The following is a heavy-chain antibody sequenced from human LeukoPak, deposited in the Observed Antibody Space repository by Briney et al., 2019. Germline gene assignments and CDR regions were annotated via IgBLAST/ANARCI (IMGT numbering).Heavy chain of an antibody. CDR2: IIPIFGTA. CDR1: GGTFSSYA. D-gene: IGHD5-18*01. V-gene: IGHV1-69*13. J-gene: IGHJ6*03. CDR3: ASLRYHSSGYSYGHTKDYYYYYYMDV. Sequence: ASVKVSCKASGGTFSSYAISWVRQAPGQGLEWMGGIIPIFGTANYAQKFQGRVTITADESTSTAYMELSSLRSEDTAVYYCASLRYHSSGYSYGHTKDYYYYYYMDVWGKGTTVTVSS.